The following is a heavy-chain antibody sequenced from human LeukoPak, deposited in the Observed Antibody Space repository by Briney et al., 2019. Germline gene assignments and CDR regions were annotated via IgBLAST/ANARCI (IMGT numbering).Heavy chain of an antibody. D-gene: IGHD5-24*01. Sequence: SVKVSCKASGGTFSSHAISWVRQAPGQGLEWMGGIIPIFGTANYAQKFQGRVTITADESTSTAYMELSRLRSDDTAVYYCARRTADGYNLDYWGQGTLVTVSS. V-gene: IGHV1-69*13. CDR2: IIPIFGTA. J-gene: IGHJ4*02. CDR3: ARRTADGYNLDY. CDR1: GGTFSSHA.